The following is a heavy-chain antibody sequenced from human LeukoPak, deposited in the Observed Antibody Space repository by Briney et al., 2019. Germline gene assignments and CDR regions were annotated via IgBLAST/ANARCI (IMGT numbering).Heavy chain of an antibody. J-gene: IGHJ6*02. Sequence: LGESLIISCKGSGYSFTSYWISWVRQMPGKGLEWMGRIDPSDSYINYSPSFQGHVTISVDKSITTAYLQWSSLKASDTAMYYCARRRSGSYSYYYYGMDVWGQGTTVTVSS. V-gene: IGHV5-10-1*01. CDR1: GYSFTSYW. CDR2: IDPSDSYI. CDR3: ARRRSGSYSYYYYGMDV. D-gene: IGHD1-26*01.